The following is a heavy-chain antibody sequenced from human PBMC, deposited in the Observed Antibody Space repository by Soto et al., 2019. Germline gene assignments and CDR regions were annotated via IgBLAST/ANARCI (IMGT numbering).Heavy chain of an antibody. CDR1: GFTFSSYA. Sequence: GGSLRLSCAASGFTFSSYAIHWVPQAPGKGLEWVAVISYDGNNKYYADSVKGRFNISRDNSKNTLYLQMNSLRAEDTVVYYCATIVSDTAMVMVDVWGQGTTVTVSS. CDR3: ATIVSDTAMVMVDV. D-gene: IGHD5-18*01. CDR2: ISYDGNNK. J-gene: IGHJ6*02. V-gene: IGHV3-30-3*01.